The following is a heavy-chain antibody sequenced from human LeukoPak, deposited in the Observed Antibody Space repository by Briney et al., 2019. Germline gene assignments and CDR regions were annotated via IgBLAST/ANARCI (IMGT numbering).Heavy chain of an antibody. CDR2: IDWDDDK. Sequence: SGPALVKPTQTLTLTCTFSGFSLTTSKMCVNWIRQPPGKALEWLARIDWDDDKYYSTSLKTRLTISKDTSKNQVVLTMTNMDPVDTATYYCARKNSGSCFDYWGQGTLVTVSS. D-gene: IGHD1-26*01. V-gene: IGHV2-70*11. CDR3: ARKNSGSCFDY. CDR1: GFSLTTSKMC. J-gene: IGHJ4*02.